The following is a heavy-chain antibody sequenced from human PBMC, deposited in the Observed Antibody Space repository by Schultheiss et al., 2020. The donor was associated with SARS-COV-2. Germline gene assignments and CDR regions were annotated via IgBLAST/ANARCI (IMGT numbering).Heavy chain of an antibody. J-gene: IGHJ3*02. CDR2: ISGSGGST. Sequence: GESLKISCAASGFTFSSYAMHWVRQAPGKGLEWVSAISGSGGSTYYADSVKGRFTISRDNSKNTLYLQMNSLRAEDTAVYYCVKVGGDIVVVPAAMYAFDIWGQGTMVTVSS. CDR1: GFTFSSYA. CDR3: VKVGGDIVVVPAAMYAFDI. D-gene: IGHD2-2*01. V-gene: IGHV3-23*01.